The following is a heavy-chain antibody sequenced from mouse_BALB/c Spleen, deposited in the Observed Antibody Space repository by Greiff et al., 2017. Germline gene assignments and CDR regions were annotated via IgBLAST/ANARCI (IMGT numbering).Heavy chain of an antibody. Sequence: QVQLKESGAELAKPGASVKMSCKASGYTFTNYWMHWVKQRPGQGLEWIGYINPSTGYTEYNQKFKDKATLTADKSSSTAYMQLSSLTSEDSAVYYCARDGNFEHRGQGTTLTVSS. V-gene: IGHV1-7*01. CDR2: INPSTGYT. CDR3: ARDGNFEH. J-gene: IGHJ2*01. CDR1: GYTFTNYW.